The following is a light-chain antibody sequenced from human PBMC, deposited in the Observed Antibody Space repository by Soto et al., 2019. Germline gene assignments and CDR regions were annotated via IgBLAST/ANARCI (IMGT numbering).Light chain of an antibody. V-gene: IGKV3-15*01. CDR3: QQYNNWPPCT. J-gene: IGKJ2*02. CDR1: QSVSTN. Sequence: EIVMTQSPATLSVSPGESATLSCRASQSVSTNLAWYQQRPCQAPRLLLCGASVRATGIPARLSGSGSGTEFALTISSLQSEDFAVYYCQQYNNWPPCTFGHGTKLEVK. CDR2: GAS.